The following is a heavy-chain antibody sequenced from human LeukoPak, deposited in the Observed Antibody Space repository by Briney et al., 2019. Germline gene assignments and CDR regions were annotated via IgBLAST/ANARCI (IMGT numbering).Heavy chain of an antibody. CDR1: GGTFSSYA. V-gene: IGHV1-69*01. Sequence: ASVKVSCKASGGTFSSYAISWVRQAPGQGLEWMGGIIPIFDTANYAQKFQGRVTITADESTSTAYMELSSLRSEDTAVYYCARDVWAAAGTNFWGQGTLVTVSS. CDR3: ARDVWAAAGTNF. D-gene: IGHD6-13*01. J-gene: IGHJ4*02. CDR2: IIPIFDTA.